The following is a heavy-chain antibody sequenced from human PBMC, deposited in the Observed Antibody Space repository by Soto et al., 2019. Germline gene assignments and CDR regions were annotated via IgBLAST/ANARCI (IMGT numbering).Heavy chain of an antibody. Sequence: QVQLVESGGGVVQPGRSLRLSCAASGFTFSSYGMHWVRQAPGKGLEGVAVISYDGSNKYYADSVKGRFTISRDNSKNTLYLQMNSLRAEDTAVYYCAKGNRIVGALGYWGQGTLVTVSS. J-gene: IGHJ4*02. D-gene: IGHD1-26*01. CDR1: GFTFSSYG. CDR3: AKGNRIVGALGY. V-gene: IGHV3-30*18. CDR2: ISYDGSNK.